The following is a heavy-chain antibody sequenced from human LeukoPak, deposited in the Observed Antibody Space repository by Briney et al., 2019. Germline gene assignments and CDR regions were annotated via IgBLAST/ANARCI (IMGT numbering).Heavy chain of an antibody. CDR1: GFSFSNYA. Sequence: PGGSLRLSCAPSGFSFSNYAMSWVRQAPGKGLEWVSGLSGSDGSTDGSTYYADSVRGRFTISRDNSKNTLYLQMNSLRAEDTAIYYCAKGLRGERLADFDYWGQGTLVTVSS. CDR3: AKGLRGERLADFDY. J-gene: IGHJ4*02. V-gene: IGHV3-23*01. CDR2: LSGSDGSTDGST. D-gene: IGHD3-10*01.